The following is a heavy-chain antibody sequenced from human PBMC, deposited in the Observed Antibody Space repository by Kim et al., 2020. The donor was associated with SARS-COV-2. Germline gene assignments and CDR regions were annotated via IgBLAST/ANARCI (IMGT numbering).Heavy chain of an antibody. Sequence: GESLKISCKGSGYSFTSYWIGWVRQMPGKGLEWMGIIYPGDSDTRYSPSFQCQVTISADKSISTAYLQWSSLKASDTAMYYCARHRITMVRGVIPYYFDYWGQGTLVTVSS. CDR3: ARHRITMVRGVIPYYFDY. CDR2: IYPGDSDT. V-gene: IGHV5-51*01. CDR1: GYSFTSYW. J-gene: IGHJ4*02. D-gene: IGHD3-10*01.